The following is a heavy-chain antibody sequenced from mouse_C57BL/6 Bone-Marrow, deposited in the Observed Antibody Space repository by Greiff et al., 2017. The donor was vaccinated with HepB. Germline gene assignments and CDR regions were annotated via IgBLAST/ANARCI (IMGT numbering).Heavy chain of an antibody. Sequence: EVQVVESGGGLVQPGGSLSLSCAASGFTFTDYYMSWVRQPPGKALEWLGFIRNKANGYTTEYSASVKGRFTISRDNSQSILYLQMNALRAEDSATYYCARYLNYYGSSYYFDYWGQGTTLTVSS. CDR2: IRNKANGYTT. J-gene: IGHJ2*01. CDR1: GFTFTDYY. V-gene: IGHV7-3*01. D-gene: IGHD1-1*01. CDR3: ARYLNYYGSSYYFDY.